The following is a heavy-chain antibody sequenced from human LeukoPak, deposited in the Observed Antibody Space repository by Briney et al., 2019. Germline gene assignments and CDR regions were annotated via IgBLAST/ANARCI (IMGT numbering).Heavy chain of an antibody. J-gene: IGHJ4*02. CDR1: GFTFSHYS. CDR2: IGISSGNT. V-gene: IGHV3-48*01. CDR3: ARDTKYAFDN. D-gene: IGHD2-2*01. Sequence: PGGSLRLSCAASGFTFSHYSMNWVRQAPGKGLEWISYIGISSGNTKYADSVKGRLTISGDKAKNSVYLQMNSLRVEDTAVYYCARDTKYAFDNWGQGTLVTVSS.